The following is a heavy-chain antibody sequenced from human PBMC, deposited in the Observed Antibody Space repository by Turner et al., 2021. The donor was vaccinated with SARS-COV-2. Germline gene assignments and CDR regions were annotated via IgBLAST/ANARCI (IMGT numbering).Heavy chain of an antibody. J-gene: IGHJ5*02. CDR2: FDPENGET. V-gene: IGHV1-24*01. D-gene: IGHD2-2*01. CDR3: ATGYQLRVNWFDP. Sequence: QVQLVQSGAEVKKPGASVKVSCNLSGYTLTELSMYWVRQAPGKGLKWMGGFDPENGETIYAQKFQDRVTMTEDTSTDTAYMELSSLRSEDTAVYYCATGYQLRVNWFDPWSQGTLVTVSS. CDR1: GYTLTELS.